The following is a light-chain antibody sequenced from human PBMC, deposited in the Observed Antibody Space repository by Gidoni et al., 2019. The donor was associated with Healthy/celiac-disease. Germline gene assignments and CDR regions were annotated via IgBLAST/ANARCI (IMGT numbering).Light chain of an antibody. V-gene: IGLV2-23*03. J-gene: IGLJ1*01. CDR2: EGS. CDR3: CSYAGSSTFV. CDR1: SSAVGSYNL. Sequence: QSALTQPASVSGSPVQSITIACPGTSSAVGSYNLVSWYQQHPGKAPKLMIYEGSKRPSGVSNRFSGSKSGNTASLTIAGLQAEDEADYYCCSYAGSSTFVFGTGTKVTVL.